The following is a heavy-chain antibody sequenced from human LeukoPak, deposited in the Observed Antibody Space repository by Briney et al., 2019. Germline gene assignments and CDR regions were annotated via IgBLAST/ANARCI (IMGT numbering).Heavy chain of an antibody. Sequence: ASVKVSCKASGYTFTSYDISWVRQAPGQGLEWMGWISGYNGDTNYEQKLQGRVTMTTDTSTSTAYMELRSLRSDDTAVYYCAGGLNTRLSDYWGQGTLVTVSS. CDR3: AGGLNTRLSDY. V-gene: IGHV1-18*01. D-gene: IGHD2-2*01. J-gene: IGHJ4*02. CDR2: ISGYNGDT. CDR1: GYTFTSYD.